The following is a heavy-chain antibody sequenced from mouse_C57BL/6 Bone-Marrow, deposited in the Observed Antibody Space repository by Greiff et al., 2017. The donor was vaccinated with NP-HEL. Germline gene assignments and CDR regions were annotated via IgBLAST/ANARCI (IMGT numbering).Heavy chain of an antibody. J-gene: IGHJ3*01. V-gene: IGHV14-4*01. CDR1: GFNIKDDY. D-gene: IGHD2-4*01. CDR3: TNPGDYDVVWFAY. Sequence: EVQVVESGAELVRPGASVKLSCTASGFNIKDDYMHWVKQRPEQGLEWIGWIDPENGDTEYASKFQGKATITADTSSNTAYLQLSSLTSEDTAVYYCTNPGDYDVVWFAYWGQGTLVTVSA. CDR2: IDPENGDT.